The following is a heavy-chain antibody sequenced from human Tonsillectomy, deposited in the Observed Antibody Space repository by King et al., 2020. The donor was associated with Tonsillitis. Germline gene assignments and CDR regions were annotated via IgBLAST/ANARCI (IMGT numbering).Heavy chain of an antibody. J-gene: IGHJ4*02. Sequence: LQLVQSGAEVKKPGESLKISCKGSGYSFTDYWLGWVRQMPGKGLEWMGIIYPDDSDVRYSPSFQGQVTISADKSTSTAYLQWSSLEASDTAMYYCARHVTGGTYFALDHWGQGTLVTVSS. CDR3: ARHVTGGTYFALDH. CDR1: GYSFTDYW. D-gene: IGHD2-8*02. V-gene: IGHV5-51*01. CDR2: IYPDDSDV.